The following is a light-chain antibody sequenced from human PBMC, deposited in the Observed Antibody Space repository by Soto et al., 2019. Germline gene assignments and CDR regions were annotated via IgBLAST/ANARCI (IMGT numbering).Light chain of an antibody. Sequence: QSVLTQPPSVSEAPRQRVTISCSGSTSNIGNNAATWYQQLPGKAPKLLIYYDDLLPSGVSDRFSGSKSGTSASLAISGLQSEDGGDYYCAAWDDSLNGWVFGGGTQLTVL. CDR3: AAWDDSLNGWV. CDR2: YDD. J-gene: IGLJ3*02. CDR1: TSNIGNNA. V-gene: IGLV1-36*01.